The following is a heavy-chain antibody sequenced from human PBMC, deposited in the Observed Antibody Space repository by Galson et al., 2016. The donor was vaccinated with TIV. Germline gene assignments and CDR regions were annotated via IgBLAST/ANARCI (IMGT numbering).Heavy chain of an antibody. D-gene: IGHD3-22*01. CDR1: GFTFNNFA. Sequence: SLRLSCAASGFTFNNFAVSWVRQAPGKGLEWVSGISAGGGRTNYADSVKGRFTISRDNPKNTLYLQMSSLRAEDTAVYFCAKMDSSGFDYVRRFDFWGQGTLATVSS. J-gene: IGHJ4*02. CDR2: ISAGGGRT. CDR3: AKMDSSGFDYVRRFDF. V-gene: IGHV3-23*01.